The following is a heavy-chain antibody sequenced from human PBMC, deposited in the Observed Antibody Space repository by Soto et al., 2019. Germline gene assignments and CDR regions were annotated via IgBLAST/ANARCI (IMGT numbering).Heavy chain of an antibody. D-gene: IGHD2-8*02. J-gene: IGHJ4*02. CDR1: GFTFSSYA. Sequence: EVQLLGSGGGLVQPGGSLRLSCAASGFTFSSYAVAWVRQAPGKGLEWVSLISDSGGTTYYADSVRGRFTISRDNSKNTLYLQMSGLRAEDTAIYYCAKAPWIGLVRVVYDYWGQGTLVTVSS. V-gene: IGHV3-23*01. CDR2: ISDSGGTT. CDR3: AKAPWIGLVRVVYDY.